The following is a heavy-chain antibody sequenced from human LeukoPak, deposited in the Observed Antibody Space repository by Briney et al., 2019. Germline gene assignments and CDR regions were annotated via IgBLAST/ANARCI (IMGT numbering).Heavy chain of an antibody. CDR2: INPSGGST. Sequence: ASVEVSCKASGYTFTSYYMHWVRQAPGQGLEWMGIINPSGGSTSYAQKFQGRVTMTRDMSTSTVYMELSSLRSEDTAVCYCARDLSTPHYFDYWGQGTLVTVSS. V-gene: IGHV1-46*01. J-gene: IGHJ4*02. CDR3: ARDLSTPHYFDY. CDR1: GYTFTSYY.